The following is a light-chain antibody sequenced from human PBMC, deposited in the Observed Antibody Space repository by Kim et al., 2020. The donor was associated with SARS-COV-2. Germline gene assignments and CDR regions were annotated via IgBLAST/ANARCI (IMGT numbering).Light chain of an antibody. CDR1: QDISNY. J-gene: IGKJ5*01. V-gene: IGKV1-33*01. CDR2: DAS. Sequence: ASVGDRVTITCQASQDISNYLNWYQQKPGKAPKLLIYDASDLETGVPPRFSGSGFGTDFSLTISSLQPEDIATYYCQQYKKVIVTFGQGTRLEIK. CDR3: QQYKKVIVT.